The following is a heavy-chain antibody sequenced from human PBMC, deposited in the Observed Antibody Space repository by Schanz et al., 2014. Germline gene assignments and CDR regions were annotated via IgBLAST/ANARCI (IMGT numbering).Heavy chain of an antibody. Sequence: DVQLLESGGGLVQPGGSLRLSCAASGFTFNSYAMTWVRQAPGKGLEWVSSISSSSSYIYYADSVKGRFTISRDNAKNSLYLQMNSLRAEDTAVYYCARANYRRKINFDYWGRGTLVTVSS. D-gene: IGHD3-10*01. J-gene: IGHJ4*02. CDR3: ARANYRRKINFDY. V-gene: IGHV3-21*01. CDR2: ISSSSSYI. CDR1: GFTFNSYA.